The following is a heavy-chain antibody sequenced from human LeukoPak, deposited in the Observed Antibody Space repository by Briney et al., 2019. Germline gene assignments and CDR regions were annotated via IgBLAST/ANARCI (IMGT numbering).Heavy chain of an antibody. CDR3: ARAYFRGAAAEY. D-gene: IGHD6-13*01. V-gene: IGHV3-7*01. CDR1: GFTFISYW. Sequence: GGSLRLSCAASGFTFISYWMSWVRQAPGKGLEWVANIKQDGSEKYYVDSVKGRFTISRDNAKNSLYLQMNSLRAEDTAVYYCARAYFRGAAAEYWGQGTLVTVSS. J-gene: IGHJ4*02. CDR2: IKQDGSEK.